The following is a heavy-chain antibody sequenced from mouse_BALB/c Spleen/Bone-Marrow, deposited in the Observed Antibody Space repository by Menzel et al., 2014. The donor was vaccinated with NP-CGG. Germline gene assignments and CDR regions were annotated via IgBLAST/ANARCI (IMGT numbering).Heavy chain of an antibody. CDR3: ARDGNYAALDY. J-gene: IGHJ4*01. Sequence: QVQLQQPGPELVKPGASVKMSCKASGYTFTDYVISWVKQRTGQGLEWIGEIDPGRGSSFYSEKFKAKATLTADKSANTAYMQLSSLTSEDSAVYFCARDGNYAALDYWGQGTSVTVSS. V-gene: IGHV1-77*01. CDR1: GYTFTDYV. D-gene: IGHD2-1*01. CDR2: IDPGRGSS.